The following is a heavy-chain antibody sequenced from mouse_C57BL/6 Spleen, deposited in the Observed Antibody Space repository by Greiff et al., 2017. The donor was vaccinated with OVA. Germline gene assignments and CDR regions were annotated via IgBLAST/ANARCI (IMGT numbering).Heavy chain of an antibody. V-gene: IGHV1-55*01. CDR2: IYPGSGST. CDR3: ARDPYYYGSSYYFDY. J-gene: IGHJ2*01. D-gene: IGHD1-1*01. CDR1: GYTFTSYW. Sequence: QVQLQQPGAELVKPGASVKMSCKASGYTFTSYWLTWVKQRPGQGLEWIGDIYPGSGSTNYNEQFKSKAPLTVDPSSSTAYMQRSSLTSEDSAVYYCARDPYYYGSSYYFDYWGQGTTLTVSS.